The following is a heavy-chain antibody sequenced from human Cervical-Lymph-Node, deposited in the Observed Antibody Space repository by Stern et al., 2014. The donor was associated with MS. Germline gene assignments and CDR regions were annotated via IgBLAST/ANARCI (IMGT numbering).Heavy chain of an antibody. Sequence: VQLVESGAEVKKTGASVKVSCKASGYTFTSYYMHWVRQAPGQGLEWMGIINPSGGSTSYAQKFQGRVTMTRDTSTSTVYMELSSLRSEDTAVYYCASPGRAYCGGDCYFDYWGQGTLVTVSS. D-gene: IGHD2-21*02. CDR3: ASPGRAYCGGDCYFDY. CDR2: INPSGGST. CDR1: GYTFTSYY. J-gene: IGHJ4*02. V-gene: IGHV1-46*03.